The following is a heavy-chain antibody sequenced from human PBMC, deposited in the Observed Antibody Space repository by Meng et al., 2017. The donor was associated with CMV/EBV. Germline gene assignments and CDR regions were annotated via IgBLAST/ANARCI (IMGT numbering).Heavy chain of an antibody. V-gene: IGHV1-2*02. D-gene: IGHD3-3*01. Sequence: ASVKVSCKASGYTFTGYYMHWVRQAPGQGLGWMGWINPNSGGTNYAQKFQGRVTMTRDTSISTAYMELSRLRSDDTAVYYCARARYVLRFLEDYWGQGTLVTVSS. CDR1: GYTFTGYY. CDR3: ARARYVLRFLEDY. J-gene: IGHJ4*02. CDR2: INPNSGGT.